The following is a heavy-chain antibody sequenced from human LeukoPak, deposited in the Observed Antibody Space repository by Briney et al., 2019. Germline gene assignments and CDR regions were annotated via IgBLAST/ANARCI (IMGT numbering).Heavy chain of an antibody. D-gene: IGHD6-13*01. J-gene: IGHJ4*02. CDR3: ARQIDPKTSYSSSWMDY. CDR2: IYYSGST. CDR1: GGSISSSSYY. Sequence: SETLSLTCTVPGGSISSSSYYWGWIRQPPGKGLEWIGYIYYSGSTNYNPSLKSRVTISVDTSKNQFSLKLSSVTAADTAVYYCARQIDPKTSYSSSWMDYWGQGTLVTVSS. V-gene: IGHV4-61*05.